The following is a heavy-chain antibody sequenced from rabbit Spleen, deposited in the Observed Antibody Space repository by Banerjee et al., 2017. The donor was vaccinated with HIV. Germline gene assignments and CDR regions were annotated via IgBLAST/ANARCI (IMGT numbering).Heavy chain of an antibody. CDR2: IYTGSNAIT. D-gene: IGHD1-1*01. J-gene: IGHJ4*01. CDR3: ARDPNYASGHYIYNF. V-gene: IGHV1S40*01. Sequence: QSLEESGGDLVKPGASLTLTCTASGFSFSSSDYMCWVRQAPGKGLEWIGTIYTGSNAITWFASWAKGRFTISKTSSTTVTLQLNSLTAADTATYFCARDPNYASGHYIYNFWGPGTLVTVS. CDR1: GFSFSSSDY.